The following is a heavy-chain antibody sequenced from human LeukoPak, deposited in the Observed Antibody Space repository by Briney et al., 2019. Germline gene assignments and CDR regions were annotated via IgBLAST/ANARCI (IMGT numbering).Heavy chain of an antibody. Sequence: GGSLRLSCAASGFTFSSYAMSWVRQAPGKGLEWVSAISGGGGSTYYADSVKGRFTISRDNSKNTLYLQMNSLRAEDTAVYYCAKDRGYYDSSGYSKGAFDYWGQGTLVTVSS. CDR3: AKDRGYYDSSGYSKGAFDY. D-gene: IGHD3-22*01. CDR1: GFTFSSYA. CDR2: ISGGGGST. V-gene: IGHV3-23*01. J-gene: IGHJ4*02.